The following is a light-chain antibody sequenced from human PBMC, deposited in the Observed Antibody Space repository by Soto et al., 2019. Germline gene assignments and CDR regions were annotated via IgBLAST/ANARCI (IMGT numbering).Light chain of an antibody. CDR3: QYWDDYSWT. CDR2: KAS. Sequence: DIQMTQSPSTLSAAVGDRVTITCRASQSITDWLAWYQQKPGKAPKFLIYKASNLEGGVPSRFSGSGSGTEFTLTISSVQRDDFATYYCQYWDDYSWTFGQGTKVEIK. CDR1: QSITDW. J-gene: IGKJ1*01. V-gene: IGKV1-5*03.